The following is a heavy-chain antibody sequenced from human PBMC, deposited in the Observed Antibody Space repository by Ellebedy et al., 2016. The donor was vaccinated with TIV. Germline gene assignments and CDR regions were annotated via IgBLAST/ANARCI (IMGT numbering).Heavy chain of an antibody. J-gene: IGHJ4*02. CDR1: GGSISSSSYY. CDR2: IYYSGST. V-gene: IGHV4-39*07. Sequence: SETLSLXXTVSGGSISSSSYYWGWIRQPPGKGLEWIGSIYYSGSTYYNPSLKSRVTISVDTSKNQFSLKLSSVTAADTAVYYCARDCSGGGCRDGFDYWGQGTLVTVSS. D-gene: IGHD2-15*01. CDR3: ARDCSGGGCRDGFDY.